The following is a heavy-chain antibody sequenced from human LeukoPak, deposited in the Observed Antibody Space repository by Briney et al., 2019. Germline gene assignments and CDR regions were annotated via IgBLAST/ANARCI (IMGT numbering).Heavy chain of an antibody. CDR3: ARDQCSGGSCYPGDYNWFDP. CDR1: GGTFSSYA. V-gene: IGHV1-69*13. D-gene: IGHD2-15*01. CDR2: IIPIFGTA. J-gene: IGHJ5*02. Sequence: SVKVSCKASGGTFSSYAISWVRQAPGQGLEWMGGIIPIFGTANYAQKFQGRVTITADESTSTAYMELSSLRSEDTAVYYCARDQCSGGSCYPGDYNWFDPWGQGTLVTVSS.